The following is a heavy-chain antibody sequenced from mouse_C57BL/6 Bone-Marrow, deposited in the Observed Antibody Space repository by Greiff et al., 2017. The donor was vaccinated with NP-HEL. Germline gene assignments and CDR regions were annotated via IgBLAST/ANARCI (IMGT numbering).Heavy chain of an antibody. D-gene: IGHD2-1*01. CDR3: ARSEDGNYYWYFDV. J-gene: IGHJ1*03. CDR2: IYPGDGDT. V-gene: IGHV1-82*01. CDR1: GYAFSSSW. Sequence: QVQLQQSGPELVKPGASVKISCKASGYAFSSSWMNWVKQRPGKGLEWIGRIYPGDGDTNYNGKFKGKATLTADKSSSTAYMQRSSLTSEDSAVYFCARSEDGNYYWYFDVWGTGTTVTVSS.